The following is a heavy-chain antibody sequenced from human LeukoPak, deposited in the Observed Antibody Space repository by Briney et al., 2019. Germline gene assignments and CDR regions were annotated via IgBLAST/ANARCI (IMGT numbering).Heavy chain of an antibody. D-gene: IGHD3/OR15-3a*01. Sequence: PGGSLRLSCSASGFTFSSYVMHWVRQAPGKGLDSVSAISSNGDSTYYADSVKGRFTISRDNSKNTPYLQMSSLRAEDTAVYYCVGAGTLDYWGQGTLVTVSS. V-gene: IGHV3-64D*06. CDR1: GFTFSSYV. CDR2: ISSNGDST. CDR3: VGAGTLDY. J-gene: IGHJ4*02.